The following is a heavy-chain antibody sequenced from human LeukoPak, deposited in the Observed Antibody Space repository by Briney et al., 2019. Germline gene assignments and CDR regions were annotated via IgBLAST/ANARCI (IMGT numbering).Heavy chain of an antibody. CDR2: IKEDGSEK. Sequence: GGSLRLSCGASGFTFSSYWMSWVRQAPGKGLEWVAYIKEDGSEKNYEDSVKGRFLISKDNAKNSLYLQMNSLRAEDTAVYYCARGHYGMDVWGQGTTVTVSS. V-gene: IGHV3-7*01. CDR3: ARGHYGMDV. J-gene: IGHJ6*02. CDR1: GFTFSSYW.